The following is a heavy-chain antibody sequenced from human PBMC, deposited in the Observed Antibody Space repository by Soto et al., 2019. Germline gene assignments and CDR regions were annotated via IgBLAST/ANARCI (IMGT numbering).Heavy chain of an antibody. V-gene: IGHV1-24*01. CDR2: FDPEDGET. D-gene: IGHD2-15*01. CDR3: ARDQGCSGGSCYFDY. CDR1: GYTLTELS. Sequence: ASVKVSCKVSGYTLTELSMHWVRQAPGKGLEWMGGFDPEDGETIYAQKLQGRVTMTTDTSTSTAYMELRSLRSDDTAVYYCARDQGCSGGSCYFDYWGQGTLVTVSS. J-gene: IGHJ4*02.